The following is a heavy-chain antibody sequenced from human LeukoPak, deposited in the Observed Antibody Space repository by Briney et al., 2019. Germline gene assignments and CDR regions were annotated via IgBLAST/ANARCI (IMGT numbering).Heavy chain of an antibody. J-gene: IGHJ1*01. CDR1: GFTFSSYA. Sequence: GGSLRLSCAASGFTFSSYAMTWVRQAPGKGLDWVSVISGSGGSTYYADSVKGRFTISRDNAKNSLYLQMNSLRAEDTAVYYCARGGTLEYFQHWGQGTLVTVSS. CDR3: ARGGTLEYFQH. V-gene: IGHV3-23*01. CDR2: ISGSGGST.